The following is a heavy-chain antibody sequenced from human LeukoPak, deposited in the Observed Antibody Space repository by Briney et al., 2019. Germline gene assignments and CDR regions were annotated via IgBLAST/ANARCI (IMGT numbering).Heavy chain of an antibody. J-gene: IGHJ4*02. V-gene: IGHV4-59*01. CDR1: GGSISSYY. CDR3: ARSYSGYDYVDY. Sequence: SETLSPTCTVSGGSISSYYWSWIRQPPGKGLEWIGYIYYSGSTNYNPSLKSRVTISVDTSKNQFSLKLSPVTAADTAVYYCARSYSGYDYVDYWGQGTLVTVSS. CDR2: IYYSGST. D-gene: IGHD5-12*01.